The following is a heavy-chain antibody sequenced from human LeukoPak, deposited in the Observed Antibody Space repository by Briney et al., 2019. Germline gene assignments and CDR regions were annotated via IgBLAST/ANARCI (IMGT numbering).Heavy chain of an antibody. CDR1: GFTFSNSG. CDR2: ISSSSSTI. J-gene: IGHJ4*02. CDR3: ARIRSGYYSDY. Sequence: HPGGSLRLSCAGSGFTFSNSGMSWVRQPPGKGLEWVSYISSSSSTIYYADSVKGRFTISRDNAENSLFLQMSSLRDEDTAVYYCARIRSGYYSDYWGQGTLFTVSS. D-gene: IGHD3-22*01. V-gene: IGHV3-48*02.